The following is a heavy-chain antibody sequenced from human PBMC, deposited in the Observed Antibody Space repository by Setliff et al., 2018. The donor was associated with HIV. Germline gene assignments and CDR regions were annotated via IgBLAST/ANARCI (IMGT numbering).Heavy chain of an antibody. CDR2: ITPSGAT. D-gene: IGHD1-1*01. J-gene: IGHJ5*02. Sequence: SETLSLTCAAYGGSVSGHYWGWFRQPPGKGLEWIGEITPSGATNYLPSLKSRVTMSLDTSKNQFSLKMTSVTAAVTALYYCSNWNTTLDEDAWGQGTLVTVS. CDR1: GGSVSGHY. CDR3: SNWNTTLDEDA. V-gene: IGHV4-34*01.